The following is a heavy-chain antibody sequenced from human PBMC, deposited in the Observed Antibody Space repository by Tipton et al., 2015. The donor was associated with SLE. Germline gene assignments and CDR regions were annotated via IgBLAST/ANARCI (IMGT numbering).Heavy chain of an antibody. CDR2: IYYSGTT. D-gene: IGHD3-22*01. CDR3: PIYYHDSTGLHWFDP. V-gene: IGHV4-59*11. Sequence: TLSLTCTVSGGSITSRYWNWVRQPPGKGLEWIGYIYYSGTTSYNSSLKSRVTISVGSAKNQFSLKVSSVTAADTAVYYCPIYYHDSTGLHWFDPWGQGTLVTVSS. CDR1: GGSITSRY. J-gene: IGHJ5*02.